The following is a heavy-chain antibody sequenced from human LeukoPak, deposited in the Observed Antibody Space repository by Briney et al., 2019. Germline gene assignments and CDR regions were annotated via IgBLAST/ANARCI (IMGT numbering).Heavy chain of an antibody. CDR3: ARETTAFYYFDY. Sequence: SETLSLTCTVSGGSISSYYWSWIRQPPGKGLEWIGYIYYSGSTYYNPSLKSRVTISVDTSKNQFSLKLSSVTAADTAVYYCARETTAFYYFDYWGQGTLVTVSS. CDR1: GGSISSYY. J-gene: IGHJ4*02. CDR2: IYYSGST. D-gene: IGHD4-17*01. V-gene: IGHV4-59*12.